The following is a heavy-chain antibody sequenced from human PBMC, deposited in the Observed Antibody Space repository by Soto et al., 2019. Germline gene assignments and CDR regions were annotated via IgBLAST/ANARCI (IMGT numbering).Heavy chain of an antibody. CDR2: IRSDGKTK. D-gene: IGHD3-3*01. CDR1: GFTVSSNY. V-gene: IGHV3-33*08. CDR3: ARDVVGAPPFFGFLVY. J-gene: IGHJ4*02. Sequence: GGSLRLACAASGFTVSSNYMSWVRQAPGKGLEWVAHIRSDGKTKNYADFVKGRFTISRDNSKNTVSLQMDSLRAEDTAMYYCARDVVGAPPFFGFLVYCGPGSLVTLSS.